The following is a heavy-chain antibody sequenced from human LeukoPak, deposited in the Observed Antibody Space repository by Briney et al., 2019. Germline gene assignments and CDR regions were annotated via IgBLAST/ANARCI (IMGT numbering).Heavy chain of an antibody. CDR2: IYYSGST. CDR1: GGSIRNYF. Sequence: SETLSLTCSVSGGSIRNYFWSWIRQPAGKGLEWIGYIYYSGSTYYNPSLKSRVTISVDTSKNQFSLKLSSVTAADTAVYYCARGFGERYWYFDLWGRGTLVTVSS. D-gene: IGHD3-10*01. J-gene: IGHJ2*01. CDR3: ARGFGERYWYFDL. V-gene: IGHV4-59*06.